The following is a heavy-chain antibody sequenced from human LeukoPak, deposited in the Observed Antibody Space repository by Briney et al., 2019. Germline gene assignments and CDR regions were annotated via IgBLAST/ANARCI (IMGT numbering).Heavy chain of an antibody. J-gene: IGHJ3*02. Sequence: PGGSLRLSCAASGFIVSSNYMNWVRQAPGKGLEWVSVIYTGGNTYYADSVKGRFTISRDNSKNTLYLQMHSLRAKDTAVYYCASPSSGQSFDIWGQGTMVTVSS. CDR3: ASPSSGQSFDI. V-gene: IGHV3-53*01. CDR2: IYTGGNT. D-gene: IGHD6-19*01. CDR1: GFIVSSNY.